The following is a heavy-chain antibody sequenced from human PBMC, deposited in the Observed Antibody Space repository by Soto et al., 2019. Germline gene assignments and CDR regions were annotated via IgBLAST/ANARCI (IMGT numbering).Heavy chain of an antibody. Sequence: GGSLRLSCAASGFTFSSYFMNWVRQAPGKGLEWVSVIDPSGDRTYYADPVKGRFTVSRDNSKNTLYLQMNSLRAEDTALYYCAKDLHWYGMDVWGQGTTVTVSS. CDR3: AKDLHWYGMDV. CDR2: IDPSGDRT. V-gene: IGHV3-23*01. CDR1: GFTFSSYF. J-gene: IGHJ6*02.